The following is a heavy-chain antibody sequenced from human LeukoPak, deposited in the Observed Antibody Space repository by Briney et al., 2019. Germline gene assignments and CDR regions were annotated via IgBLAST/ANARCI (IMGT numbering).Heavy chain of an antibody. V-gene: IGHV4-59*01. CDR2: ISYSGST. CDR3: ARKAYCFDY. CDR1: GDSINDYY. J-gene: IGHJ4*02. Sequence: SETLSLTCTVSGDSINDYYWSWIRQPPGKGLEWTGYISYSGSTNYNPSLKSRVTISVDTSKKQFSLKVSSVTAADTAVYYCARKAYCFDYWGQGTLVTVSS.